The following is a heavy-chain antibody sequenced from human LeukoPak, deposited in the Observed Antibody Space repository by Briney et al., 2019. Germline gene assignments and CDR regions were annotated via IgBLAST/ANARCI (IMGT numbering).Heavy chain of an antibody. Sequence: GGSLRLSCAASGFTFSSYAMSWVRQAPGKGLEWVSAISGSGGSAYYVDSVKGRFTISRDNSKNTLYLQMNSLRAEDTAVYYCAKDRGYSSSWSLDYWGQGTLVTVSS. CDR2: ISGSGGSA. CDR3: AKDRGYSSSWSLDY. J-gene: IGHJ4*02. V-gene: IGHV3-23*01. D-gene: IGHD6-13*01. CDR1: GFTFSSYA.